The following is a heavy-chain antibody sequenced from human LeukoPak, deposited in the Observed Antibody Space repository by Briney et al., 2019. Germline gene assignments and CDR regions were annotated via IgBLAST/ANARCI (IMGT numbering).Heavy chain of an antibody. CDR1: GLTFSSYW. CDR3: ARAVAAATYFDY. D-gene: IGHD6-13*01. J-gene: IGHJ4*02. Sequence: GGSLRLSCAASGLTFSSYWMSWVRHAPGEGLEWVANIKQDGSEKYYVDSVKGRFTISRDNAKNSLYLQMSSLRAEDTAVYYCARAVAAATYFDYWGQGTLVTVSS. V-gene: IGHV3-7*01. CDR2: IKQDGSEK.